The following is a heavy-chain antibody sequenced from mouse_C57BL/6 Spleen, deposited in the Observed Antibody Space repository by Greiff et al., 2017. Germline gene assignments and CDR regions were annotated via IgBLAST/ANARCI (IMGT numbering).Heavy chain of an antibody. CDR3: VRQRDVSWFAY. CDR1: GFSFNTYA. D-gene: IGHD3-3*01. CDR2: IRSKSNNYAT. Sequence: EVMLVESGGGLVQPKGSLKLSCAASGFSFNTYAMNWVRQAPGKGLEWVARIRSKSNNYATYYADSVKDRFTISRDDSESMLYLQMNNLKTEDTAMYYCVRQRDVSWFAYWGQGTLVTVSA. J-gene: IGHJ3*01. V-gene: IGHV10-1*01.